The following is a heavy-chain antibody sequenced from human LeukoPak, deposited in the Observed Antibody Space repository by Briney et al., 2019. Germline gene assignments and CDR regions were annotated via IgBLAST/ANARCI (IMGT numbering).Heavy chain of an antibody. CDR1: GGSFSGYY. J-gene: IGHJ6*02. Sequence: PSETLSLTCAVYGGSFSGYYWSWIRQPPGKGLEWIGEINHSGSTNYNPSLKSRVTISVDTSKNQFSLKLSSVTAADTAVYYCARTTLYGSGSYQGYYYYGMDVWGQGTTVTVSS. D-gene: IGHD3-10*01. V-gene: IGHV4-34*01. CDR3: ARTTLYGSGSYQGYYYYGMDV. CDR2: INHSGST.